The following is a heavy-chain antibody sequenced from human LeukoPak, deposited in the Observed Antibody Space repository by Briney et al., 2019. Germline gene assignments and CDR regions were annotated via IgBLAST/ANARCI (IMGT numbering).Heavy chain of an antibody. CDR3: ARFGPAAIRGNRNDAFYI. V-gene: IGHV3-7*01. D-gene: IGHD2-2*01. CDR2: IKQDGSEK. Sequence: GGSLRLSCAASGFTFSSYWMSWVRQAPGKGQERVANIKQDGSEKYYVDPVKGRFNIYRDNAKNSLYLQLTSLRAEDTAVYYCARFGPAAIRGNRNDAFYIWGQGKMVTVSS. J-gene: IGHJ3*02. CDR1: GFTFSSYW.